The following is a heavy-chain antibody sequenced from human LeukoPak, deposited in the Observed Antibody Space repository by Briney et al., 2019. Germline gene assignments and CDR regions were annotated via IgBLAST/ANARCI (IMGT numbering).Heavy chain of an antibody. V-gene: IGHV3-30-3*01. J-gene: IGHJ6*02. CDR3: SRDSLSSCGGDCYSGLDV. CDR2: ISYDGSNK. CDR1: GFTFSSYA. Sequence: GGSLRLSCAASGFTFSSYAMHWVRQAPGKGLEWVAVISYDGSNKYYADSVKGRFTISRDNAKNTLYLQMNSLRAEDTAVYYCSRDSLSSCGGDCYSGLDVWGQGTTVTVSS. D-gene: IGHD2-21*02.